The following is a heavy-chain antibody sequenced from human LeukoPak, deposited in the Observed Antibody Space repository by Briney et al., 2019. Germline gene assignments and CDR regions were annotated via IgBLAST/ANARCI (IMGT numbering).Heavy chain of an antibody. V-gene: IGHV3-23*01. CDR2: LSGSGGST. CDR3: AKEGTTVITPGVDY. CDR1: GFPFSSHG. D-gene: IGHD4-23*01. J-gene: IGHJ4*02. Sequence: PGGSLRLSCAASGFPFSSHGMSWVRQAPGKGPEWVSSLSGSGGSTYYADSVKGRFTISRDNVKNTLYLQMNSLRAEDTAVYYCAKEGTTVITPGVDYWGRGTLVTVSS.